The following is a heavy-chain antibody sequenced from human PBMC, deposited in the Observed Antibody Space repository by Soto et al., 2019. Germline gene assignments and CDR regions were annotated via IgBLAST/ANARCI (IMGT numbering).Heavy chain of an antibody. D-gene: IGHD4-4*01. CDR2: IKSKTDGGTT. CDR3: TTDGYSNPTPFDY. Sequence: EVQLVESGGGLVKPGGSLRLSCAASGFTFSNAWMSWVRQAPGKGLEWVGRIKSKTDGGTTDYAAPVKGRFTISRDDSKNTLYLQMNRLKTEDTAVYYCTTDGYSNPTPFDYWGQGTLVTVSS. V-gene: IGHV3-15*01. J-gene: IGHJ4*02. CDR1: GFTFSNAW.